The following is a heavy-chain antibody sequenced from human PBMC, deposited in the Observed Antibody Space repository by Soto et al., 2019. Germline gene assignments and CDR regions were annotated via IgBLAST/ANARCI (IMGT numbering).Heavy chain of an antibody. Sequence: ASVKVSCKASGYTFTGYYMHWVRQAPGQGLEWMGWINPNSGGTNYAQKFQGWVTMTRDTSISTAYMELSRLRSDDTAVYYCAIGEHTIFGVGLRAYYFDYWGQGTLVTVSS. CDR1: GYTFTGYY. V-gene: IGHV1-2*04. CDR2: INPNSGGT. D-gene: IGHD3-3*01. J-gene: IGHJ4*02. CDR3: AIGEHTIFGVGLRAYYFDY.